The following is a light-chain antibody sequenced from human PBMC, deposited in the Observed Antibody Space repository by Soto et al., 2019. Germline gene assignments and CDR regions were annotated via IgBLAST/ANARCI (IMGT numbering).Light chain of an antibody. CDR2: DVS. CDR1: QDISTY. CDR3: QQYDDFPIT. J-gene: IGKJ5*01. Sequence: DIQMTQSPSSLSASVGDRVTITCQASQDISTYLNWYQQKPGTAPKLLIYDVSNLKTGVPSRFSGSGSGTDFTLTIRSLQPEDIATYYCQQYDDFPITLGQGTRLEIK. V-gene: IGKV1-33*01.